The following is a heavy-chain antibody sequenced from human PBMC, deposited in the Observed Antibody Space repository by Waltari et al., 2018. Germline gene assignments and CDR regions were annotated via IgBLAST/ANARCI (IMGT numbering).Heavy chain of an antibody. CDR1: GGSISSSSYY. V-gene: IGHV4-39*01. CDR3: ARTTYDSSGYYFDY. D-gene: IGHD3-22*01. J-gene: IGHJ4*02. Sequence: QLQLQESGPGLVKPSETLSLTCTVSGGSISSSSYYWGWIRQPPGQGLAWIGSIYVSGSTYYHPSLKSRVTISVDTSKNQFSLKLSSVTAADTAVYYCARTTYDSSGYYFDYWGQGTLVTVSS. CDR2: IYVSGST.